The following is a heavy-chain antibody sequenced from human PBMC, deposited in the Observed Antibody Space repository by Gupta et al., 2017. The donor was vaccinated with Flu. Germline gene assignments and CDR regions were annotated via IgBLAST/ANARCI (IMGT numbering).Heavy chain of an antibody. CDR1: GYTFTGYY. Sequence: QVQLVQSGAEVKKPGASVKVSCKASGYTFTGYYMHWVRQAPGQGLEWMGWINPNSGGTNYAQKFQGRVTMTRDTSISTAYMELSRLRSDDTAVYYCARAVVVPAAIGVWFDPWGQGTLVTVSS. J-gene: IGHJ5*02. V-gene: IGHV1-2*02. CDR3: ARAVVVPAAIGVWFDP. CDR2: INPNSGGT. D-gene: IGHD2-2*01.